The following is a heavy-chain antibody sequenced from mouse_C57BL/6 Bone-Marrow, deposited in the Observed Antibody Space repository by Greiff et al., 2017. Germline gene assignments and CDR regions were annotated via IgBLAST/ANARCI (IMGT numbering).Heavy chain of an antibody. CDR3: ARGAGVSKNYFDY. J-gene: IGHJ2*01. CDR1: GYTFTSYW. V-gene: IGHV1-69*01. CDR2: IDPSDSYT. Sequence: QVQLQQPGAELVMPGASVKLSCKASGYTFTSYWMHWVKQRPGQGLEWIGEIDPSDSYTNYNQKFKGKSTLTVDKSSSTAYMQLSSLTSEDSAVYYCARGAGVSKNYFDYWGQGTTLTVSS. D-gene: IGHD1-3*01.